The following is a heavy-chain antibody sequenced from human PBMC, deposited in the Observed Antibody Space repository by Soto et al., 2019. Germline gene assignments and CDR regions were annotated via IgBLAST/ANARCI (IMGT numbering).Heavy chain of an antibody. CDR2: INHSGST. CDR1: GGSFSGYY. Sequence: LSLTCAVYGGSFSGYYWSWIRQPPGKGLEWIGEINHSGSTNYNPSLKSRVTISVDTSKNQFSLKLSSVTAADTAVYYCARVPRLRFLEWSLNYYYYGMDVWGQGTTVTVSS. D-gene: IGHD3-3*01. J-gene: IGHJ6*02. CDR3: ARVPRLRFLEWSLNYYYYGMDV. V-gene: IGHV4-34*01.